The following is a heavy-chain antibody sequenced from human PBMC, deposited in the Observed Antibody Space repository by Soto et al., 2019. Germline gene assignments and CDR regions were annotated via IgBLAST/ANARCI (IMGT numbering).Heavy chain of an antibody. J-gene: IGHJ3*02. D-gene: IGHD6-19*01. CDR2: IWYDGSNK. V-gene: IGHV3-33*01. Sequence: GGSLRLSCAASGFTFSSYGMHWVRQAPGKGLEWVAVIWYDGSNKYYADSVKGRFTISRDNSKNTLYLQMNSLRAEDTAVYYCARDRLPPGGFSSGPFGAFDIWGQGTMVTVSS. CDR3: ARDRLPPGGFSSGPFGAFDI. CDR1: GFTFSSYG.